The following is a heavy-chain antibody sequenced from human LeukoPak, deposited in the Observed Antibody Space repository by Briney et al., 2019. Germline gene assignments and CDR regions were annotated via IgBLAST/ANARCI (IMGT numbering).Heavy chain of an antibody. Sequence: PGGSLRLSCAASGFTFSSYAMSWVRQAPGKGLEWVSAISGSGGSTYYAGSVKGRFTISRDNSKNTLYLQMNSLRAEDTAVYYCAKDRERTVAEPSDYWGQGTLVTVSS. D-gene: IGHD4-23*01. CDR2: ISGSGGST. J-gene: IGHJ4*02. CDR1: GFTFSSYA. V-gene: IGHV3-23*01. CDR3: AKDRERTVAEPSDY.